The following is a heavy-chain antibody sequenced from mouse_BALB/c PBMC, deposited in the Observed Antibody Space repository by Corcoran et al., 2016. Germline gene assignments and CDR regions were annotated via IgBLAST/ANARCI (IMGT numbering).Heavy chain of an antibody. V-gene: IGHV4-1*02. J-gene: IGHJ4*01. CDR1: GFDFSRYW. CDR2: INPDSSTI. CDR3: ARPAWDVDYAMDY. D-gene: IGHD4-1*01. Sequence: EVKLLESGGGLVQPGGSLKLSCAASGFDFSRYWMSWVRQAPGKGLEWIGEINPDSSTINYTPSLKDKFIISRDNAKNTLYLQMSKVRSEDTALYYCARPAWDVDYAMDYWGQGTSVTVSS.